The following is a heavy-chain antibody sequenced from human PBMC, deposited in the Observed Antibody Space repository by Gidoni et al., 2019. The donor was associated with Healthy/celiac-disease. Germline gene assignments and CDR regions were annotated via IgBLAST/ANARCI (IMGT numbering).Heavy chain of an antibody. Sequence: EVQLVESGGGLVQPGGSLRLSCAASGFTFSSYAMHWVRQAPGKGLEYVSAISSNGGSTYYANSVKGRFTISRDNSKNTLYLQMGSLRAEDIAVYYCARGYCTGGVCYTGGYYYYMDVWGKGTTVTVSS. J-gene: IGHJ6*03. CDR1: GFTFSSYA. D-gene: IGHD2-8*02. CDR3: ARGYCTGGVCYTGGYYYYMDV. V-gene: IGHV3-64*01. CDR2: ISSNGGST.